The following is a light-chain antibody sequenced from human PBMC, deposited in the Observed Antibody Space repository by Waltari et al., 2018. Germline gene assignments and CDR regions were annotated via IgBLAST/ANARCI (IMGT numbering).Light chain of an antibody. CDR3: QQRSNWPPT. CDR1: QDVVTY. Sequence: VLTHSPATLSLSPGERATLSCRASQDVVTYLAWYQQGPGQAPRLLIYDASTRATGIPARFSGSGSGTDFTLTIDSLDPEDSAVYFCQQRSNWPPTFGQGTRLEIK. J-gene: IGKJ5*01. V-gene: IGKV3-11*01. CDR2: DAS.